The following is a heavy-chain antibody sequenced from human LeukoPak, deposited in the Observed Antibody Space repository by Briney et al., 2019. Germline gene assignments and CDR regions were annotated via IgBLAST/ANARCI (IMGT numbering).Heavy chain of an antibody. J-gene: IGHJ5*02. CDR1: GFTFSSYA. CDR3: ARGSKYSSGWRNWFDP. CDR2: ISYDGSNK. Sequence: GSLRLSCAASGFTFSSYAMHWVRQAPGKGLEWVAVISYDGSNKYYADSVKGRFTISRDNSKNTLYLQMNSLRAEDTAVYYCARGSKYSSGWRNWFDPWGQGTLVTVSS. V-gene: IGHV3-30-3*01. D-gene: IGHD6-19*01.